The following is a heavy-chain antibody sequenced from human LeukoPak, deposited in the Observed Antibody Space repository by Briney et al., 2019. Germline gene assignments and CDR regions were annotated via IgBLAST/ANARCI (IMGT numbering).Heavy chain of an antibody. D-gene: IGHD3-22*01. CDR3: ARLISHYDSGGIGVYYFDY. Sequence: PSEGLSLTCPVSRGSISSYYWSWMRQPAGKGREGVGRIYTSGSTNYNPSLKSRVTMSVDTSKTQFSLKLSSVTAADTAVYYCARLISHYDSGGIGVYYFDYWGQGTLVTVSS. CDR2: IYTSGST. CDR1: RGSISSYY. J-gene: IGHJ4*02. V-gene: IGHV4-4*07.